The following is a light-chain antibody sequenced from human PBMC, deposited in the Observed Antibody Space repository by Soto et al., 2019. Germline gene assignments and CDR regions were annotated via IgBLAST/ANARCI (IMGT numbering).Light chain of an antibody. Sequence: DLQLTQSPSSLSASVGDIVTITCRVSQGISCYLNWSRQKPGKVPKLLIYSGANLQSGVPSRSSGSGSGTDFTLTISSLQPEDCATYYGQRTYNAPLTCGGGTIVEIK. CDR2: SGA. CDR1: QGISCY. CDR3: QRTYNAPLT. J-gene: IGKJ4*01. V-gene: IGKV1-27*01.